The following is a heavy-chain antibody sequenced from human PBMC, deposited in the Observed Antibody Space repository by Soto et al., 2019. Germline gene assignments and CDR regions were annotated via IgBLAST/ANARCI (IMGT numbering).Heavy chain of an antibody. D-gene: IGHD2-2*01. V-gene: IGHV3-23*01. CDR1: GFTFSSYA. CDR3: AKDLGVVVPAASRRNWFDP. Sequence: GGSLRLSCAASGFTFSSYAMSWVRQAPGKGLEWVSAISGSGGSTYDAESVKGRYTIARDNCKNTLYLQMNSLRAEDTAVYYCAKDLGVVVPAASRRNWFDPWGQGTLVTVSS. J-gene: IGHJ5*02. CDR2: ISGSGGST.